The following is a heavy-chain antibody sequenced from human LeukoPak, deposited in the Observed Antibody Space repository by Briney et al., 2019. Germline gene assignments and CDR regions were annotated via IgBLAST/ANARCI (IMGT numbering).Heavy chain of an antibody. CDR3: AREMDRAIGNYFDS. Sequence: TPYNGGTNYARKFQGRVAMTSDTSISTVYLEMRSLRSDDSALYYCAREMDRAIGNYFDSWGQGTLVTVSS. D-gene: IGHD5-18*01. J-gene: IGHJ4*02. V-gene: IGHV1-2*02. CDR2: TPYNGGT.